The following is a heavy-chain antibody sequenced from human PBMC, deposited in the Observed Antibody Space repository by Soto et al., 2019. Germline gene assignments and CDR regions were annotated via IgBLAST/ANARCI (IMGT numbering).Heavy chain of an antibody. Sequence: PGEPMQISSKGSGYRCTSYWSGWVRQMPGKGLEWMGIIYPGDSDTRYSPSFQGHFTISADKSISTAYLQWSSLKASDTAMYYCARYYSDSSGYLHAFDVRGQGTMLTVSS. V-gene: IGHV5-51*01. J-gene: IGHJ3*01. CDR2: IYPGDSDT. CDR3: ARYYSDSSGYLHAFDV. D-gene: IGHD3-22*01. CDR1: GYRCTSYW.